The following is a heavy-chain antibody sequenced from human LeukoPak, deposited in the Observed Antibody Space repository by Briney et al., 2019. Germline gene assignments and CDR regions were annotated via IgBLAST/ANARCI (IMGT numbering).Heavy chain of an antibody. V-gene: IGHV1-46*01. CDR2: INPSGGST. CDR1: GYTFTSYY. Sequence: ASVKVSCKASGYTFTSYYMHWVRQAPGQGLEWMGIINPSGGSTSYAQKFQGRVTMTRDTSTSTFYMELSSLRTEDTAVYYCARLYSSGWYDLDYWGQGTLVTVSS. CDR3: ARLYSSGWYDLDY. J-gene: IGHJ4*02. D-gene: IGHD6-19*01.